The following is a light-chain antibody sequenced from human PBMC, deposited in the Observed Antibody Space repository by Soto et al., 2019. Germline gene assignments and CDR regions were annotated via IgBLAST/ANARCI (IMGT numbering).Light chain of an antibody. Sequence: EIVLTQSPGTLSLSPGERATLSCRASQSVANNYLAWYQQKPGQAPRFLIYDASSRATGIPHRFSGSGSGTDFTLTISRLEPEDFAVYYCEKYGSTPLTFGGGTKVEIK. CDR1: QSVANNY. CDR3: EKYGSTPLT. V-gene: IGKV3-20*01. J-gene: IGKJ4*01. CDR2: DAS.